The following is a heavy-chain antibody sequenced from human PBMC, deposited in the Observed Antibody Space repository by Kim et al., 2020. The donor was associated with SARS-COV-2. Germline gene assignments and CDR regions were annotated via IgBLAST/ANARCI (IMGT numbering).Heavy chain of an antibody. CDR3: ARRLGYSSSWYESPFDS. Sequence: SETLSLTCTVSGGSISSSSYYWGRLRPPTWQGLEWNGCIYYSGSSYYNPSLKSRVTISVDTSKIQLSLKLSSVTAADTAVYYCARRLGYSSSWYESPFDSGGQGTLVTVSS. V-gene: IGHV4-39*01. J-gene: IGHJ4*02. CDR1: GGSISSSSYY. CDR2: IYYSGSS. D-gene: IGHD6-13*01.